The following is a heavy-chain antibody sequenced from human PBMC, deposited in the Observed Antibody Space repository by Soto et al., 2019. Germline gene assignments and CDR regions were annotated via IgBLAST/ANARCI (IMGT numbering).Heavy chain of an antibody. CDR1: GYTFTAYY. CDR2: INPNTGGT. Sequence: QVQLVQSGAEVKKPGASVKVSCKASGYTFTAYYIHWVRQAPGQGLEWVGWINPNTGGTNYAQTFQGRVTLTRDTSINTAYMELNRLRSDDTAVYYCARDGHRSGDYWGQGALVTVSS. D-gene: IGHD1-26*01. CDR3: ARDGHRSGDY. V-gene: IGHV1-2*02. J-gene: IGHJ4*02.